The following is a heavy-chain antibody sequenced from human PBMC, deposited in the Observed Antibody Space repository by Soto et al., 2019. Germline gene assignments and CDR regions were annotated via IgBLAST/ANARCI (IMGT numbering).Heavy chain of an antibody. Sequence: ASVKVSCKASGYTFTGYFIHWVRQAPGQGLEWMGWINPNSGGTNYAQNFQGRVTMTRDTSISTAYMELSRLRSDDTAVYYCATLGELSFDHWGQGTLVTVS. J-gene: IGHJ4*02. CDR3: ATLGELSFDH. D-gene: IGHD3-16*02. CDR1: GYTFTGYF. V-gene: IGHV1-2*02. CDR2: INPNSGGT.